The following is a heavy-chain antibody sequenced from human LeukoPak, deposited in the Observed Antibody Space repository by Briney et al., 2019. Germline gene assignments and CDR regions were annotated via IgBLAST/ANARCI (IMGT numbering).Heavy chain of an antibody. Sequence: PSETLSLTCTVSGGSISSYYWTWIRQPAGKGLEWIGRIYTSGSTNYSSSLKSRVTMSVDTSKNQFPLNLTSVTAADTAVYYCARDSAERAWDYWGQGTLVTVSS. V-gene: IGHV4-4*07. D-gene: IGHD6-25*01. CDR1: GGSISSYY. J-gene: IGHJ4*02. CDR2: IYTSGST. CDR3: ARDSAERAWDY.